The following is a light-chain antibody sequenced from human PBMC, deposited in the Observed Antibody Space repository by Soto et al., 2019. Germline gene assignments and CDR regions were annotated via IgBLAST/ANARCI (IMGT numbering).Light chain of an antibody. V-gene: IGKV3-11*01. CDR1: QSVSSY. J-gene: IGKJ2*01. Sequence: EIVLTQSPATLSLSPGERATLSCRASQSVSSYLAWYQQKPGQAPRLLIYDASNMATGIPARFSGSGSGTDFTLTISSLKPEDFAVYYCQQRSNWPRTFGQGTKLEIK. CDR3: QQRSNWPRT. CDR2: DAS.